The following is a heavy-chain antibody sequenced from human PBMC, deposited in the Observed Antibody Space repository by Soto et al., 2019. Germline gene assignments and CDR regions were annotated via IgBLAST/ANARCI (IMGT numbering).Heavy chain of an antibody. CDR2: ISSSGSTI. CDR1: GFTFSDYY. J-gene: IGHJ4*02. Sequence: GGSLRLSCAASGFTFSDYYMSWIRQAPGKGLEWVSYISSSGSTIYYADSVKGRFTISRDNAKNSLYLEMNSLRAEDSAVYYCARGRIAARPFDYWGQGTLVTVSS. V-gene: IGHV3-11*01. CDR3: ARGRIAARPFDY. D-gene: IGHD6-6*01.